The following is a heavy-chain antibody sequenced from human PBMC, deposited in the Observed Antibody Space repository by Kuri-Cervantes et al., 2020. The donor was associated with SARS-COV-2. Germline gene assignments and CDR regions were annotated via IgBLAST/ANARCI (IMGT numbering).Heavy chain of an antibody. J-gene: IGHJ4*02. CDR1: GFTFSDSA. V-gene: IGHV3-23*01. D-gene: IGHD7-27*01. Sequence: ETLSLTCAASGFTFSDSAMTWVRQAPGKGLEWVSTISGSADSTYYADSVKGRFSISRDNSKNTLFLQMNSLRAEDTAIYYCAKGSSWGGGFFDDWGQGTLVTVSS. CDR2: ISGSADST. CDR3: AKGSSWGGGFFDD.